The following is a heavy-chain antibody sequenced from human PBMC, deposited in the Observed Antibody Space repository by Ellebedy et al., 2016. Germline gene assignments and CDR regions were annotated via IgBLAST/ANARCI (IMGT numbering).Heavy chain of an antibody. CDR2: INHSGST. CDR1: GGSFSDYY. J-gene: IGHJ4*02. Sequence: SETLSLXXAVYGGSFSDYYWSWIRQPPGKGLEWIGEINHSGSTHYNPSLNSRVTISLDTSNNQFSLELSSVTATDTAVYYCAARLSDQVAFHYWGQGILVTVSS. V-gene: IGHV4-34*01. CDR3: AARLSDQVAFHY.